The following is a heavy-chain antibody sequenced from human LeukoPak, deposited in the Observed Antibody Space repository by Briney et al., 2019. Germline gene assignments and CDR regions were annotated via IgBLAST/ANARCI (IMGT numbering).Heavy chain of an antibody. Sequence: SETLSLTCAVYGGSFSGYYWSWIRQPPGKGLEWIGEINHSGSTNYNPSLKSRVTISVDTSKNQFSLKLSSVTAADAAVYYCARAPPSIVVVPAPYYYYGMDVWGKGTTVTVSS. D-gene: IGHD2-2*01. V-gene: IGHV4-34*01. CDR1: GGSFSGYY. CDR3: ARAPPSIVVVPAPYYYYGMDV. J-gene: IGHJ6*04. CDR2: INHSGST.